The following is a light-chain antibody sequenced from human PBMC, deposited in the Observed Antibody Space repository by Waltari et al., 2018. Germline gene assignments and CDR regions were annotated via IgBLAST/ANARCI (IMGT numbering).Light chain of an antibody. CDR1: QSARSN. CDR3: QQYDVWPYT. CDR2: SAS. J-gene: IGKJ2*01. Sequence: EIVVTQSPAALSVSPGERVTLSCRASQSARSNLAWYQQNPGQAPRLLIYSASTRATGIPARFSGYGSGAESTLTISSLQSEDFAIYYCQQYDVWPYTFGQGTKLDIK. V-gene: IGKV3-15*01.